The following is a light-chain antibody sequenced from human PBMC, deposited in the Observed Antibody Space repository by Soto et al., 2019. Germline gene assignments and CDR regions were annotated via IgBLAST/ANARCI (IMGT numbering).Light chain of an antibody. Sequence: EIVMTQSPATLSVSPGERATLSCRASQSVSSNLAWYQQTPGQAPRLLIYGASSRATGIPDRFSGSGSGTDFTLTISRLEPEDFAVYYCQQYGSSRTFGQGTKVDIK. J-gene: IGKJ1*01. CDR3: QQYGSSRT. V-gene: IGKV3-20*01. CDR1: QSVSSN. CDR2: GAS.